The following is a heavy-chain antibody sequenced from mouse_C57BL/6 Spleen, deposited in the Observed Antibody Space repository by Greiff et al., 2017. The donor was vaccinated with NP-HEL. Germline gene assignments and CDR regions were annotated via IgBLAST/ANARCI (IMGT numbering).Heavy chain of an antibody. Sequence: EVKLEESGGGLVQPGGSLQLSCAASGFTFSDYYMYWVRQTPEKRLAWVAYISNGGGSTYYPHTVKGRFTITRDNAKNTRYLQMRRLKSEDTAMYYCARRGTGSLFAYWGQGTLVTVSA. D-gene: IGHD4-1*01. CDR2: ISNGGGST. CDR1: GFTFSDYY. J-gene: IGHJ3*01. CDR3: ARRGTGSLFAY. V-gene: IGHV5-12*01.